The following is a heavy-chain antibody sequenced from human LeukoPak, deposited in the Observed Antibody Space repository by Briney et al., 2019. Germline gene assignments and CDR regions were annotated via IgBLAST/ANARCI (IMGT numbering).Heavy chain of an antibody. CDR2: IYYNGNT. CDR3: ARGLPGISWHLCD. V-gene: IGHV4-59*01. CDR1: GDSISGYC. Sequence: PSETLSLTCTVSGDSISGYCWNWIRQPPGRGLEWIGYIYYNGNTAYNPSLKSRVTISVDMSQNQFSLKLSSMTAADTAVYYCARGLPGISWHLCDWGQVTMVTVSS. D-gene: IGHD6-13*01. J-gene: IGHJ4*02.